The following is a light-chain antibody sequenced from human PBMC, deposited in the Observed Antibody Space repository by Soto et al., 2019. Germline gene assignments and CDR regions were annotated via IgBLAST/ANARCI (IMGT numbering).Light chain of an antibody. CDR3: ETWDSNTYV. CDR1: SGHSSYI. V-gene: IGLV4-60*02. Sequence: QAVVTQSSSASASLGSSVKLTCTLSSGHSSYIIAWHQQQPGKAPRYLMKLEGSGSYNKGSGVPDRFSGSSSGADRYLTISNLQFEDEADYYCETWDSNTYVFGTGTKLTLL. CDR2: LEGSGSY. J-gene: IGLJ1*01.